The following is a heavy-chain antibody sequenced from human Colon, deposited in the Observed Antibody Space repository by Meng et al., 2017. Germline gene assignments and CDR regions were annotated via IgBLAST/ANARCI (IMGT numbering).Heavy chain of an antibody. CDR3: VIGGGVRGVKGFEN. CDR1: GFTFSKAW. D-gene: IGHD3-10*01. CDR2: IKSKSDGGTT. Sequence: GESLKISCAASGFTFSKAWMSWVRQPPGKGLEWVGRIKSKSDGGTTDYVAPVKDRFTISRDDSKTTLYLQMNGLKAEDTAVYYCVIGGGVRGVKGFENWGQGNLV. V-gene: IGHV3-15*01. J-gene: IGHJ4*02.